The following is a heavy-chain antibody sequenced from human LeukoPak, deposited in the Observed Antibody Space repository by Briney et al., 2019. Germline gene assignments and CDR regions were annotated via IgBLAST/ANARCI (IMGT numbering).Heavy chain of an antibody. CDR1: GYTLTELS. Sequence: ASVKVSCKVSGYTLTELSMHWVRQAPGKGLEWMGGFDPEDGETIYAQKFQGRVTMTEDTSTDTAYMELSSLRSEDTAVYYCVGADGTYGNQGLDYWGQGTLVTVSS. CDR2: FDPEDGET. D-gene: IGHD1-14*01. CDR3: VGADGTYGNQGLDY. V-gene: IGHV1-24*01. J-gene: IGHJ4*02.